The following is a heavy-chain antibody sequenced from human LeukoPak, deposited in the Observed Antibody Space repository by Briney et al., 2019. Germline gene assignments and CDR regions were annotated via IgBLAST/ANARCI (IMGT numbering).Heavy chain of an antibody. D-gene: IGHD3-10*01. CDR3: ARGWETMVRGVIRAFDI. CDR1: GYTFTGYH. J-gene: IGHJ3*02. CDR2: INPNSGGT. Sequence: ASVKVSCKASGYTFTGYHMHWVRQAPGQGLEWMGWINPNSGGTNYAQKFQGWVTMTRDTSISTAYMELSRLRSDDTAVYYCARGWETMVRGVIRAFDIWGQGTMVTVSS. V-gene: IGHV1-2*04.